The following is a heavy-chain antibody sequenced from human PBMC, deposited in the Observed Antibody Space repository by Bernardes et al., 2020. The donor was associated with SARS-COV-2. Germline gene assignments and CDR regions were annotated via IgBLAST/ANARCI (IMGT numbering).Heavy chain of an antibody. V-gene: IGHV1-2*04. CDR2: INPNSGGT. D-gene: IGHD1-20*01. CDR3: ARDRYNWNDDLSDYYYGMDV. Sequence: ASVKVSCKASGYTFTGYYMHWVRQAPGQGLEWMGWINPNSGGTNYAQKFQGWVTMTRDTSISTAYMELSRLRSDDTAVYYCARDRYNWNDDLSDYYYGMDVWGQGTTVTVSS. J-gene: IGHJ6*02. CDR1: GYTFTGYY.